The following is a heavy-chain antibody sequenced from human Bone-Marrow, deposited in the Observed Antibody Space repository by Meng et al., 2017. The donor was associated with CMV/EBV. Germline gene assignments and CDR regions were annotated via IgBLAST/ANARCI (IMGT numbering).Heavy chain of an antibody. CDR1: GFTFSSYD. D-gene: IGHD2-2*01. CDR3: AKGYGDCSSTSCYPGWFDY. J-gene: IGHJ4*02. CDR2: IGTAGDT. V-gene: IGHV3-13*01. Sequence: GGSLRLSCAASGFTFSSYDMHWVRQATGKGLEWVSAIGTAGDTYYADSVKGRFTISRDNSKNTLYLQMNSLRAEDTAVYYCAKGYGDCSSTSCYPGWFDYWGQGTLVTVSS.